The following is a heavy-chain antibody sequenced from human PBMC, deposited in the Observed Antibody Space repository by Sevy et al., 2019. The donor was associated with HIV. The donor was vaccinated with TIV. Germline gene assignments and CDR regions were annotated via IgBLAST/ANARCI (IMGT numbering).Heavy chain of an antibody. CDR1: GFNFRTYS. CDR3: ARDFTIFGVVSGIDY. J-gene: IGHJ4*01. Sequence: GGSLRLSCAASGFNFRTYSMNWVRQAPGKGLEWLSSISDESRYIYYSDSVKGRFTISRANAKNLLFLQMNNLRVEDTAIYYCARDFTIFGVVSGIDYWGQGNLVTVSS. V-gene: IGHV3-21*04. CDR2: ISDESRYI. D-gene: IGHD3-3*01.